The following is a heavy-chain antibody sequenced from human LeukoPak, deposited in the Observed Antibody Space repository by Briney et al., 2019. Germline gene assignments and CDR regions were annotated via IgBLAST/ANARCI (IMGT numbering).Heavy chain of an antibody. Sequence: ASVKVSCKASGGTFSSYAISWVRQAPGQGLEWMGGIIPIFGTANYAQKFQGRVTITADESTSTAYMELSSLRSEDTAVYYCARGRIVVVPAAINYYYYGMDVWGQGTTVTVSS. D-gene: IGHD2-2*02. J-gene: IGHJ6*02. V-gene: IGHV1-69*13. CDR2: IIPIFGTA. CDR3: ARGRIVVVPAAINYYYYGMDV. CDR1: GGTFSSYA.